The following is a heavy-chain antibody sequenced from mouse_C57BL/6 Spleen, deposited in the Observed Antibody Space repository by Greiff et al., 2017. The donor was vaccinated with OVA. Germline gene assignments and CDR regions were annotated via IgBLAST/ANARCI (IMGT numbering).Heavy chain of an antibody. D-gene: IGHD4-1*01. CDR2: IDPSDSYT. Sequence: QVQLKQPGAELVMPGASVKLSCKASGYTFTSYWMHWVKQRPGQGLEWIGEIDPSDSYTNYNQKFKGKSTLTVDKSSSTAYMQLSSLTSEDSAVYYCARGGLGRESRFDYWGQGTTLTVSS. CDR1: GYTFTSYW. J-gene: IGHJ2*01. CDR3: ARGGLGRESRFDY. V-gene: IGHV1-69*01.